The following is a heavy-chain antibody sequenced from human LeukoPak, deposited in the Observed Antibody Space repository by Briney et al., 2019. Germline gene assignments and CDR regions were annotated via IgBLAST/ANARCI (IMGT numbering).Heavy chain of an antibody. J-gene: IGHJ4*02. CDR1: GGTFSSYA. Sequence: ASVKVSCKASGGTFSSYAISWVRQAPGQGLEWMGGIIPIFGTANYAQKFQGRVTITADESTSTAYMELSSLRSEDTAVYYCAREIDSSGSYGYWGQGTLVTVSS. D-gene: IGHD3-22*01. V-gene: IGHV1-69*01. CDR2: IIPIFGTA. CDR3: AREIDSSGSYGY.